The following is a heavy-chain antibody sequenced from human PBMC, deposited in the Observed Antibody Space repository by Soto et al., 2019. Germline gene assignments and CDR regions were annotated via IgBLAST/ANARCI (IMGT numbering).Heavy chain of an antibody. D-gene: IGHD2-15*01. CDR3: ARDPPPYCSGGSCYSGGWFDP. CDR1: GGTFSSYA. J-gene: IGHJ5*02. Sequence: SVKVSCKASGGTFSSYAISWVRQAPGQGLEWMGGIIPIFGTANYAQKFQGRVTITADKSTSTAYMELGSLGSEDTAVYYCARDPPPYCSGGSCYSGGWFDPWGQGTLATVSS. CDR2: IIPIFGTA. V-gene: IGHV1-69*06.